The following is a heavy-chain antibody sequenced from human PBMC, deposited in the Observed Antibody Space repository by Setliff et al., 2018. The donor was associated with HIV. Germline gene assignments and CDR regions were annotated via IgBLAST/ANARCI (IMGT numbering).Heavy chain of an antibody. Sequence: SETLSLTCGVSGGSLSGHYWSWVRQPAGKGLEWIGQMDTSGATKYNPSLQTRVTMSLDTSKNQFSLNLNSVTAADTAVYYCARDPPGMEMDVWGKGTTVTVSS. J-gene: IGHJ6*04. CDR2: MDTSGAT. CDR3: ARDPPGMEMDV. CDR1: GGSLSGHY. V-gene: IGHV4-4*07. D-gene: IGHD1-1*01.